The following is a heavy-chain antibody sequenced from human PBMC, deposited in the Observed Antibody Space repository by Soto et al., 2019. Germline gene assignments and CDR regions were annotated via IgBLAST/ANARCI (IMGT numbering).Heavy chain of an antibody. V-gene: IGHV1-24*01. CDR1: GYTLTELS. CDR3: ATTLGVRFLEWFNPTYYYGMDV. CDR2: FDPEDGET. Sequence: ASVKVSCKVSGYTLTELSMHWVRQAPGKGLECMVGFDPEDGETIYAQKFQGRVTMTEDTSTDTAYMELSSLRSEDTAVYYCATTLGVRFLEWFNPTYYYGMDVWGQGTTVTVYS. J-gene: IGHJ6*02. D-gene: IGHD3-3*01.